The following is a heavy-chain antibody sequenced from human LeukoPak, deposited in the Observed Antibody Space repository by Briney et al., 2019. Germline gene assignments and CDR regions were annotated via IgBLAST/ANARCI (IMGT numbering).Heavy chain of an antibody. CDR3: ARARGVGATTYAFDI. J-gene: IGHJ3*02. Sequence: ASVKVSCKASGYTFTGYYMHWVRQAPGQGLEWMGWINPNSGGTNYAQKFQGRVTMTRDTSISTAYMELSRLRSDDTAVYYCARARGVGATTYAFDIWGQGTMVTVSS. D-gene: IGHD1-26*01. CDR1: GYTFTGYY. V-gene: IGHV1-2*02. CDR2: INPNSGGT.